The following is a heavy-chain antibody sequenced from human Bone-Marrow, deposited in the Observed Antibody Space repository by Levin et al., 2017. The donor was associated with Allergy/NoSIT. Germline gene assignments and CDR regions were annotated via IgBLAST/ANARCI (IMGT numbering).Heavy chain of an antibody. D-gene: IGHD6-6*01. Sequence: ASVKVSCKASGGTFSSYAISWVRQAPGQGLEWMGGIIPIFGTANYAQKFQGRVTITADESTSTAYMELSSLRSEDTAVYYCASPSSIAARRGGNWFDPWGQGTLVTVSS. J-gene: IGHJ5*02. V-gene: IGHV1-69*13. CDR1: GGTFSSYA. CDR3: ASPSSIAARRGGNWFDP. CDR2: IIPIFGTA.